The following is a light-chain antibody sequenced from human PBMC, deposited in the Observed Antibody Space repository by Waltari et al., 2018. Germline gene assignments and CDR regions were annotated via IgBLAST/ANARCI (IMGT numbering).Light chain of an antibody. Sequence: EIVMTQSPDTLSVSPGERVALSCRASQSVGGNLAWYHQKPRQAPRLLIYAASTRATAIPASFSGGGAGTNFTLSISSLQSEDFAVYYCQQYNKWPLTFGQGTKVEIK. J-gene: IGKJ1*01. V-gene: IGKV3-15*01. CDR3: QQYNKWPLT. CDR1: QSVGGN. CDR2: AAS.